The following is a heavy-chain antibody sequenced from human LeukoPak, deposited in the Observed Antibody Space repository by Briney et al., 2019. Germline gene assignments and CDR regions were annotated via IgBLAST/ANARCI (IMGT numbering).Heavy chain of an antibody. J-gene: IGHJ4*02. CDR2: ISGSDGNT. CDR3: AKGEGMYQLLYDY. V-gene: IGHV3-23*01. D-gene: IGHD2-2*02. Sequence: HAGGSLRLSCAASGFTFSSHGMSWVRQAPGKGLEWVSSISGSDGNTYYADFAKGRFTISRDNSKNTLYLQMNSLRAEDTAVYYCAKGEGMYQLLYDYWGQGTLVTVSS. CDR1: GFTFSSHG.